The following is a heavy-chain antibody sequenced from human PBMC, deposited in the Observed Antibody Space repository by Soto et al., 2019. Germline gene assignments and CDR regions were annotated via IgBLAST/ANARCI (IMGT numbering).Heavy chain of an antibody. J-gene: IGHJ4*02. CDR3: AGRYCTGGSCYRP. D-gene: IGHD2-15*01. V-gene: IGHV4-39*01. Sequence: SETLSLTCSVSDDSINSDKYYWGWIRQPPGKGLEWIGSIYHRGNAYYNTSLQTRVTISLDKSKSQFSLKLTSVTAADTAVYYCAGRYCTGGSCYRPWGQGTLVTVSS. CDR1: DDSINSDKYY. CDR2: IYHRGNA.